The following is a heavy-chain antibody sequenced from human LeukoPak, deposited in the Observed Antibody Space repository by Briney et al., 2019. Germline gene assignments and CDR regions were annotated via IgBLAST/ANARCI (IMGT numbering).Heavy chain of an antibody. CDR2: IRYDGSNK. CDR1: GFTFSSYG. CDR3: ASADSNRASGRPFDY. Sequence: GGSLRLSCAASGFTFSSYGMHWVRQAPGKGLEWVAFIRYDGSNKYYADSVKGRFTISRDNSKNTLYLQINSLRAEDTAVYYCASADSNRASGRPFDYWGQGTLVTVSS. D-gene: IGHD2-15*01. V-gene: IGHV3-30*02. J-gene: IGHJ4*02.